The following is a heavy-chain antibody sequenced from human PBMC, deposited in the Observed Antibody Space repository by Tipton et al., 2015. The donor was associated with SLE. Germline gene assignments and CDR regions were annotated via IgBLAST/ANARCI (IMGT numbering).Heavy chain of an antibody. D-gene: IGHD6-19*01. CDR3: ARDQYSSGRWDY. CDR1: GGSISSGSYY. CDR2: LYTSGST. V-gene: IGHV4-61*09. Sequence: TLSLTCTVSGGSISSGSYYRSWIRQPAGKGLEWIGHLYTSGSTNYNPSLKSRVTISVDTSKNQFSLNLRFVTAADTAVYYCARDQYSSGRWDYWGQGALVTVSS. J-gene: IGHJ4*02.